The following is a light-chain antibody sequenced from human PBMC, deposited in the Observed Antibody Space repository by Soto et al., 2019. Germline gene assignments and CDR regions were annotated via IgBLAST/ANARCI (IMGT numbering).Light chain of an antibody. V-gene: IGKV3-20*01. CDR2: GAS. Sequence: EIVLTQSPGTLSLSPGERATLSCRASQSVSSNYLAWYQQKPGQPPRLLIYGASSRATGVPDRFSGSGSGTDFTLTINNLQPEDVATYYCQRYYNAPFTFGGGTKVEIK. J-gene: IGKJ4*01. CDR3: QRYYNAPFT. CDR1: QSVSSNY.